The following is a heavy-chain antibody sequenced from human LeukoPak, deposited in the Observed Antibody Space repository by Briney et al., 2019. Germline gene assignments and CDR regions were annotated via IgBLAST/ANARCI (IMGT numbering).Heavy chain of an antibody. CDR1: GYTFTSYD. V-gene: IGHV1-8*01. J-gene: IGHJ6*03. Sequence: SVKVSCKASGYTFTSYDINWVRQATGQGLEWMGWMNPNSGNTGYAQKFQGRVTMTRNTSISTAYMELSSLRSEDTAVYYCARDTGSSSGYYYYYMDVWGKGTTVTVSS. D-gene: IGHD6-6*01. CDR2: MNPNSGNT. CDR3: ARDTGSSSGYYYYYMDV.